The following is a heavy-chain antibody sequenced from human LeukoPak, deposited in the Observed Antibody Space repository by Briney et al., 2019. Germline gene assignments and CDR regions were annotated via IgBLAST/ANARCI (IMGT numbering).Heavy chain of an antibody. CDR3: ARDGLEYSSSSGAFDI. V-gene: IGHV4-61*02. J-gene: IGHJ3*02. D-gene: IGHD6-6*01. Sequence: SQTLSLTCTVSGGSISSGSYYWSWIRQPAGKGLEWIGRIYTSGSTNYNPSLKSRVTISVDTSKNQFSLKLSSVTAADTAVYYCARDGLEYSSSSGAFDIWGQGTLVAVSS. CDR1: GGSISSGSYY. CDR2: IYTSGST.